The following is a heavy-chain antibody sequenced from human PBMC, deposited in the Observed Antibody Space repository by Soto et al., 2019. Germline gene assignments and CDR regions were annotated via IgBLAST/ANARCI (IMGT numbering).Heavy chain of an antibody. CDR3: ARDRESSLLSYYYYGMDV. CDR1: GFTFSSYA. V-gene: IGHV3-30-3*01. CDR2: ISYDGSNK. J-gene: IGHJ6*02. D-gene: IGHD6-6*01. Sequence: QVQLVESGGGVVQPGRSLRLSCAASGFTFSSYAMHWVRQAPGKGLEWVAVISYDGSNKYYADSVKGRFTISGDNSKNTLYLQMNSLRAEDTAVYYCARDRESSLLSYYYYGMDVWGQGTTVTVSS.